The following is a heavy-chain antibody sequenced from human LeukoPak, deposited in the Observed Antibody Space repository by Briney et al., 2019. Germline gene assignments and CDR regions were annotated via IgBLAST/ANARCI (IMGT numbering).Heavy chain of an antibody. V-gene: IGHV3-53*05. CDR2: SGGST. Sequence: GGSLRLSCAASGFTVSSDYMSWVRQAPGKGLEWVSVSGGSTYYADSVKGRFTISRDKSKNTVYLQMNSLRFEGTAMYYCARNWFDPWGQGTLVTVSS. CDR3: ARNWFDP. CDR1: GFTVSSDY. J-gene: IGHJ5*02.